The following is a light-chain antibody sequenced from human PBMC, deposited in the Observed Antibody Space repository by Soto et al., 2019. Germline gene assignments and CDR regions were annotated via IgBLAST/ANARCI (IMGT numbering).Light chain of an antibody. V-gene: IGKV3D-20*02. CDR2: GAS. CDR3: QQRSNWPIT. J-gene: IGKJ5*01. Sequence: EIVLTQSPCTLSLSPGERATLSCRASQSVNSNYLAWYQQKRGQAPRLLIYGASSRATGIPDRFSGSGSGTDFTLTISRLEPEDFAVYYCQQRSNWPITFGQGTRLEIK. CDR1: QSVNSNY.